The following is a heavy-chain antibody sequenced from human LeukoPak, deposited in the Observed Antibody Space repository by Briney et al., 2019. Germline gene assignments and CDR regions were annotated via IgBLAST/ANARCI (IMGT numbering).Heavy chain of an antibody. J-gene: IGHJ4*02. CDR2: ITDSGTT. CDR3: ARGTGGVDY. Sequence: PGGSLRLSCAASGFTFSNYAMSWVRQAPGKGLEWFSAITDSGTTYYADSVRGRFIISRDNSKNTLYLQMNSLIAEDTAIYYCARGTGGVDYWGQGTLVTVSS. V-gene: IGHV3-23*01. D-gene: IGHD7-27*01. CDR1: GFTFSNYA.